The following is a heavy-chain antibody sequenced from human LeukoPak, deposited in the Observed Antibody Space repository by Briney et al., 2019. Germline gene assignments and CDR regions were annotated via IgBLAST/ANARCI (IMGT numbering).Heavy chain of an antibody. CDR3: ARDNSGAVTTSYYFDY. V-gene: IGHV1-69*04. J-gene: IGHJ4*02. CDR1: GCTFSSYA. D-gene: IGHD4-17*01. CDR2: IIPIFGIA. Sequence: SVKVSCKASGCTFSSYAISRVRQAPGQGLEWMGRIIPIFGIANYAQKFQGRVTITADKSTSTAYMELSSLRSEDTAVYYCARDNSGAVTTSYYFDYWGQGTLVTVSS.